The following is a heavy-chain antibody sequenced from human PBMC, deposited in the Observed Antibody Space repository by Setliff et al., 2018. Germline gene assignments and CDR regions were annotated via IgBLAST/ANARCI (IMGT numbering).Heavy chain of an antibody. V-gene: IGHV3-11*04. CDR3: ARDYTYYDFWSGPSSDAFDI. J-gene: IGHJ3*02. Sequence: GSLRLSCAASGFTFSDYYMTWIRQAPGKGLEWVSYISRGGNTIYYADSVKGRFTISRDNAKNSLYLQMNSLRAEDTAVYYCARDYTYYDFWSGPSSDAFDIWGQGTMVTVSS. D-gene: IGHD3-3*01. CDR1: GFTFSDYY. CDR2: ISRGGNTI.